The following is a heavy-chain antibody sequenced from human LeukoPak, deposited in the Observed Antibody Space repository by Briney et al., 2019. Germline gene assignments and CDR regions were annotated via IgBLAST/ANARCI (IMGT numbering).Heavy chain of an antibody. V-gene: IGHV3-30*18. CDR3: AKAAGVKTFGEVIVSTHRPNIDY. CDR1: GFTFSSYG. J-gene: IGHJ4*02. D-gene: IGHD3-16*02. Sequence: GRSLRLSCAASGFTFSSYGMHWVRQAPGKGLEWVAVISYDGSNKYYADSVKGRFTISRDNSKNTLYLQMNSLRTEDTAVYYCAKAAGVKTFGEVIVSTHRPNIDYWGQGTLVIVSS. CDR2: ISYDGSNK.